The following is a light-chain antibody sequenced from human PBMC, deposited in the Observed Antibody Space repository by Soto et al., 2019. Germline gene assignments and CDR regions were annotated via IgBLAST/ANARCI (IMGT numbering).Light chain of an antibody. CDR2: GAS. V-gene: IGKV3-20*01. CDR1: QSVSSY. J-gene: IGKJ5*01. Sequence: EIVLTQSPATLSLSPWERATLSCRASQSVSSYLAWYQQKPGQAPRLLIFGASKRATGIPDRFSGSGSGRDFTLTISGLEPEDFAVYYCQQYGSSPLISFGQGTRLEIK. CDR3: QQYGSSPLIS.